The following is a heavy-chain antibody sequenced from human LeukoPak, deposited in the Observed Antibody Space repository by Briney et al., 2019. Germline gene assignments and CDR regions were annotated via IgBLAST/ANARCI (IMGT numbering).Heavy chain of an antibody. V-gene: IGHV3-48*01. CDR3: TIRGYYYGSGNTSPYYYYYYMDV. CDR1: GFTFSSYS. Sequence: GGSLRLSCAASGFTFSSYSMNWVRQAPGKGLEWVSSISSSSSTIYYADSVKGRFTISRDNAKNSLYLQMNSLKTEDTAVYYCTIRGYYYGSGNTSPYYYYYYMDVWGKGTTVTVSS. D-gene: IGHD3-10*01. CDR2: ISSSSSTI. J-gene: IGHJ6*03.